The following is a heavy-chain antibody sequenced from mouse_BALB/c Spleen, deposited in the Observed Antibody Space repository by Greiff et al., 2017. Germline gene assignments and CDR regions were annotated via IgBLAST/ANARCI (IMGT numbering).Heavy chain of an antibody. CDR3: ARAGASYDGYVGYAMDY. D-gene: IGHD1-2*01. J-gene: IGHJ4*01. CDR2: IRNKANGYTT. V-gene: IGHV7-3*02. CDR1: GFTFTDYY. Sequence: EVKVVESGGGLVQPGGSLRLSCATSGFTFTDYYMSWVRQPPGKALEWLGFIRNKANGYTTEYSASVKGRFTISRDNSQSILYLQMNTLRAEDSATYYCARAGASYDGYVGYAMDYWGQGTSVTVSS.